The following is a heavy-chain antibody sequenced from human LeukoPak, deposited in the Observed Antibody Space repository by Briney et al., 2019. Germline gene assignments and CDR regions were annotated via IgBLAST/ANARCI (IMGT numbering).Heavy chain of an antibody. CDR1: GFTFSSYW. CDR2: IKTDGSST. Sequence: GGSLRLSCAASGFTFSSYWMHWVRQAPGKGLVWVSHIKTDGSSTNYADSVKGRFTISRDNAKNTLYLQMNSLRAEDTAVYYCTSGFPYPKGNYWGQGILVTVSS. J-gene: IGHJ4*02. CDR3: TSGFPYPKGNY. V-gene: IGHV3-74*01.